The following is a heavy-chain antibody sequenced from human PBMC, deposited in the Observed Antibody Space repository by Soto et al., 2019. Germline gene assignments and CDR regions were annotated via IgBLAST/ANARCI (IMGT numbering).Heavy chain of an antibody. CDR1: GGSFSSYA. Sequence: QGQLEQSGAEVRKPGSSVKVSCKASGGSFSSYAISWVRQAPGQGLEWMGGIVPVLGTSHSAQKFQGRVTFSTDDSTTTAYMELGSLRSEDTAVYYCAGDSPGGGYYYGMDVWGQGTTVTVSS. V-gene: IGHV1-69*01. J-gene: IGHJ6*02. CDR3: AGDSPGGGYYYGMDV. D-gene: IGHD3-16*01. CDR2: IVPVLGTS.